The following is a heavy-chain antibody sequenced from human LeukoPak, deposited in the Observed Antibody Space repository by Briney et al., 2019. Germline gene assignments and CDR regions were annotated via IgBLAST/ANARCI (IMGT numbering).Heavy chain of an antibody. CDR2: INHSGST. D-gene: IGHD3-10*01. CDR3: LSSPMVRGARHY. Sequence: SETLSLTCAVYGGSFSGYYWSWIRQPPGKGLEWIGEINHSGSTNYNPSLKSRVTISVDTSKNQFSLKLSSVTAADTAVYYCLSSPMVRGARHYWGQGTLVTVSS. V-gene: IGHV4-34*01. J-gene: IGHJ4*02. CDR1: GGSFSGYY.